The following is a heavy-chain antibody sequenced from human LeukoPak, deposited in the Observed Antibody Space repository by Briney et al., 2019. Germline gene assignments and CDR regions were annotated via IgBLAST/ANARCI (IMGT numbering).Heavy chain of an antibody. V-gene: IGHV4-34*01. J-gene: IGHJ4*02. CDR3: ASLRPFDY. CDR2: INHSGST. CDR1: GGSFSGYY. Sequence: SETLSLTCAVYGGSFSGYYWSWIRQPPGKGLEWIGEINHSGSTNYNPSLKSRVTISVDTSKNQVSLKLSSVTAADSAVYYCASLRPFDYWGQGTLVTVSS.